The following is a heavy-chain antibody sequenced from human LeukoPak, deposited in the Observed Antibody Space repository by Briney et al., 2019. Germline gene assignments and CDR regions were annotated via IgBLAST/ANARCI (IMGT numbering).Heavy chain of an antibody. CDR3: AKEPSYYDILTGRDAFDI. V-gene: IGHV3-23*01. CDR2: ISGSGGGT. D-gene: IGHD3-9*01. J-gene: IGHJ3*02. CDR1: GFTFSSYA. Sequence: GGSLRLSCAASGFTFSSYAMSWVRQAPGKGLEWVSAISGSGGGTYYADSVKGRFTISRDNSKNTLYLQMNSLRAEDTAVYYCAKEPSYYDILTGRDAFDIWGQGTMVTVSS.